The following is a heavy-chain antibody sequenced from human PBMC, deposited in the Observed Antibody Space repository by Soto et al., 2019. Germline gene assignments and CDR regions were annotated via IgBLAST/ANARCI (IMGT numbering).Heavy chain of an antibody. J-gene: IGHJ4*02. CDR2: ISRDGSKA. Sequence: QVQLVESGGGVVQPGRSLTLSCAASGFTFSSSVMHWVRQTPDKGLEWVAFISRDGSKAYYADSVKGRFTISRDNSKNTLYREMNTRRVEDRAVYYCARDEEGGSECDFGYWGQGTLVTVSS. CDR1: GFTFSSSV. CDR3: ARDEEGGSECDFGY. V-gene: IGHV3-30-3*01. D-gene: IGHD1-26*01.